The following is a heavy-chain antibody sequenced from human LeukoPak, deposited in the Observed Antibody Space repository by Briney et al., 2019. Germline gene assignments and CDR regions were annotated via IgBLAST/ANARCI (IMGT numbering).Heavy chain of an antibody. CDR2: IWYDGSNK. D-gene: IGHD3-10*01. CDR3: ARADYGSGSYPDY. V-gene: IGHV3-33*01. Sequence: GGSLRLSCAASGFTFSSYGMHWVRQAPGKGLEWVAVIWYDGSNKYYADSVKGRFTISRDNSKNTLYLQMNSLGAEDTAVYYCARADYGSGSYPDYWGQGTLVTVSS. J-gene: IGHJ4*02. CDR1: GFTFSSYG.